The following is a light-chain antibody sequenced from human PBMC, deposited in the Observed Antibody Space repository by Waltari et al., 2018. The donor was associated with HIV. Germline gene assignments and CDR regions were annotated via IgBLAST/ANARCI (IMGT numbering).Light chain of an antibody. CDR3: QTWGTGIQRL. J-gene: IGLJ3*02. CDR1: GGHSNYA. V-gene: IGLV4-69*01. CDR2: LNSDGSH. Sequence: QLVLTQSPSASASLGASVKPTCTLSGGHSNYAIAWHTQQTGKGPRYLMRLNSDGSHSKGDGIPDRFSGSSSGAERYLTISSLQSEDEADYYCQTWGTGIQRLFGGGTKLTVL.